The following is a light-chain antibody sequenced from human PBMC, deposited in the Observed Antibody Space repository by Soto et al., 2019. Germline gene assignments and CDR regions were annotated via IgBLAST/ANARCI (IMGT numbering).Light chain of an antibody. J-gene: IGKJ4*01. V-gene: IGKV2-28*01. Sequence: EIVMTQSTLSLAVTPGEPASISCRSSQSLVYSNGYNYLDWYLQKAGQSPQLLIYLGSNRASGVPDRFSGSGSGTDFTLKISRVEAEDVGVYYCMQAVQTPPTFGGGTNVDI. CDR1: QSLVYSNGYNY. CDR3: MQAVQTPPT. CDR2: LGS.